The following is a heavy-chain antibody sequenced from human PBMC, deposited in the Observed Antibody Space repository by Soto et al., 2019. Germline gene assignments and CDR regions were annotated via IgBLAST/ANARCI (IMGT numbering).Heavy chain of an antibody. D-gene: IGHD6-13*01. J-gene: IGHJ4*02. CDR3: AKDRTNIAAAGTFVY. V-gene: IGHV3-23*01. CDR2: ISGSGGST. Sequence: EVQLLESGGGLEQPGGSLRLSCAASGFTFSSYAMSWVRRAPGKGLEWVSAISGSGGSTYYADSVKGRFTISRDNSKNTLYLQMNSLRAEDTAVYYCAKDRTNIAAAGTFVYWGQGTLVTVSS. CDR1: GFTFSSYA.